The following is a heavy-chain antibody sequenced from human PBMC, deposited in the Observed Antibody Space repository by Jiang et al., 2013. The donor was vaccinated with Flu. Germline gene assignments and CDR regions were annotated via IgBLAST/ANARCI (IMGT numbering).Heavy chain of an antibody. CDR2: IIPIFGTA. V-gene: IGHV1-69*06. CDR1: GGTFSSYA. Sequence: GAEVKKPGSSVRVSCKASGGTFSSYALDWVRQAPGQGPEWMGGIIPIFGTANYAQKFQGRVTITADKSTSTVYMELSSLRSEDTAMYYCARGPDSRSYYYFYWGQGTPVTVSS. CDR3: ARGPDSRSYYYFY. J-gene: IGHJ4*02. D-gene: IGHD3-22*01.